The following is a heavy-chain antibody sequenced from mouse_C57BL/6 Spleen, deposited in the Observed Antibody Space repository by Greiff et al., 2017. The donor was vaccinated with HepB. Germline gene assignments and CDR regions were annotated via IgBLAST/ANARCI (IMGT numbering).Heavy chain of an antibody. CDR1: GYAFSSSW. CDR2: IYPGDGDT. CDR3: ARSGVDYFDY. V-gene: IGHV1-82*01. Sequence: VKLQESGPELVKPGASVKISCKASGYAFSSSWMNWVKQRPGKGLEWIGRIYPGDGDTNYNGKFKGKATLTADKSSSTAYMQLSSLTSEDSAVYFCARSGVDYFDYWGQGTTLTVSS. D-gene: IGHD3-1*01. J-gene: IGHJ2*01.